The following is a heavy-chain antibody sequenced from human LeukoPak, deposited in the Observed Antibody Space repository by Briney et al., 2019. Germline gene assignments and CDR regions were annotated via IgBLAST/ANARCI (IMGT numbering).Heavy chain of an antibody. D-gene: IGHD4-17*01. CDR1: GYRFTSYW. CDR3: ARQVMSTVTASVYWYFDL. CDR2: IYPDDSDT. J-gene: IGHJ2*01. Sequence: GESLKISCKSSGYRFTSYWIGWVRQMPGKGLEWMGFIYPDDSDTIYSPSFQGQVTISADKSINTAYLQWSTVKASDTAMYYCARQVMSTVTASVYWYFDLWGRGTLVTVSS. V-gene: IGHV5-51*01.